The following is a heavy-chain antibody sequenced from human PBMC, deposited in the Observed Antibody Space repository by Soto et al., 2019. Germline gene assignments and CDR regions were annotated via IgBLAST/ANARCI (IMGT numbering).Heavy chain of an antibody. V-gene: IGHV1-69*06. CDR2: INPISGTP. D-gene: IGHD2-2*01. CDR3: ASDLMPSGTEDY. CDR1: GGSFRRYS. Sequence: QVQLVQSGAEVKKPGSSVKVSCKTPGGSFRRYSISWVLQAPGQGLEWMGGINPISGTPHYAEKFQGRVPITADTSTYTAYMELRSLRSDDPAVYYCASDLMPSGTEDYWDPGTLVPVSS. J-gene: IGHJ4*02.